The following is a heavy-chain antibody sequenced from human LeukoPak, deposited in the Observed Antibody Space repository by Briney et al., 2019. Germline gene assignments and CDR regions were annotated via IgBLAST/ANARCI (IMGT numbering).Heavy chain of an antibody. Sequence: ASVKVSCKASGYTFTSYARNWVRQAPGQGLEWMGWINTNTGNPTYAHAFPGRFVFSLDTSVSTAYLQISSLKAVDTAVYYCARGEGSSGYSYHDYWGQGTLVTVSS. J-gene: IGHJ4*02. V-gene: IGHV7-4-1*02. CDR2: INTNTGNP. CDR3: ARGEGSSGYSYHDY. D-gene: IGHD3-22*01. CDR1: GYTFTSYA.